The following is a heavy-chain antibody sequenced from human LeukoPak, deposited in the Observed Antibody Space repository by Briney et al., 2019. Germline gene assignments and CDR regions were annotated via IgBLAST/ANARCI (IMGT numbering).Heavy chain of an antibody. V-gene: IGHV4-59*01. Sequence: PSQTLSLTCTVSGGSMSSYYWSWIRQPPGKGLEWIGYIYQNGRTNYNPSFKSRVTISVDTSKNHFSLNLTSVTAADTAVYFCAREDRNGNSGYAIGDWGQGILVTVSS. D-gene: IGHD5-12*01. CDR1: GGSMSSYY. CDR2: IYQNGRT. CDR3: AREDRNGNSGYAIGD. J-gene: IGHJ4*02.